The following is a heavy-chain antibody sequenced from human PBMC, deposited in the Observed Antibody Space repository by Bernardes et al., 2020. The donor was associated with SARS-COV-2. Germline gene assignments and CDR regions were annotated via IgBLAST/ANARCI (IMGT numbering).Heavy chain of an antibody. CDR1: GYTFTFYY. V-gene: IGHV1-46*01. D-gene: IGHD1-26*01. J-gene: IGHJ4*02. Sequence: ASEQDPCTASGYTFTFYYMHWVRQAPGQGLEWMGRINPSRGTTVYAQRFQGRVTMTRDTSTSTVYMELSSLRSEDTAVYFCARGTVGAADENWGQGTLVTVSS. CDR2: INPSRGTT. CDR3: ARGTVGAADEN.